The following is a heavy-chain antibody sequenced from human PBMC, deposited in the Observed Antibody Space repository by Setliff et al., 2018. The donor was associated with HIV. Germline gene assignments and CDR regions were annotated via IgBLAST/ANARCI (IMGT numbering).Heavy chain of an antibody. CDR2: ISSSGITT. V-gene: IGHV3-23*01. Sequence: GGSLRLSCAASGFTFSTYGMSWVRQTPGKGLEWVSEISSSGITTYYRDSVKGRFTISRDNSKNTVYLQMNSLRADDTAVYFCARLAHPRYSGNYYGTSAGTFDYWGQGTLVTVSS. D-gene: IGHD1-26*01. CDR1: GFTFSTYG. J-gene: IGHJ4*02. CDR3: ARLAHPRYSGNYYGTSAGTFDY.